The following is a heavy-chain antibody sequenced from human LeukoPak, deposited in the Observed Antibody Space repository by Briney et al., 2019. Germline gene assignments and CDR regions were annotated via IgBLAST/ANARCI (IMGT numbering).Heavy chain of an antibody. Sequence: GGSLRLSCAASGFTFDDYTMHWVRQAPGKGLEWVSLISGDGGSTYYADSVKVRFTISRDNSKNSLYLQMNSLRTEDTALYYCAKDPTYDFWSGYLRGKNWFDPWGLGTLVTVSS. J-gene: IGHJ5*02. V-gene: IGHV3-43*02. CDR2: ISGDGGST. CDR3: AKDPTYDFWSGYLRGKNWFDP. D-gene: IGHD3-3*01. CDR1: GFTFDDYT.